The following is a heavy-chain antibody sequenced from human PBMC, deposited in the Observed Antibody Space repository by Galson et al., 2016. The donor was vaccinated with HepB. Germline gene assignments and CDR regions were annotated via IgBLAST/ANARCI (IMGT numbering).Heavy chain of an antibody. V-gene: IGHV3-30*03. J-gene: IGHJ4*02. CDR3: ATDRSFSGGWRTVFDY. CDR2: ISYDGSSK. D-gene: IGHD6-19*01. CDR1: GFTFTSYG. Sequence: SLRLSCAASGFTFTSYGMHWVRQAPGKGLEWVAVISYDGSSKYYADSVKGRFTISRDNSKNTLYLKMNSLRAEDKAVCYCATDRSFSGGWRTVFDYWGQGTRLTVSS.